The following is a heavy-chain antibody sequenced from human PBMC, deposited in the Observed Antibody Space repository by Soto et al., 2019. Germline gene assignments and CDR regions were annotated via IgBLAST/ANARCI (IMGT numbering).Heavy chain of an antibody. D-gene: IGHD3-16*01. CDR3: ARHPDYDLHFDY. CDR1: GGTFSSYA. Sequence: SVKVSCKASGGTFSSYAISWVRQAPGQGLEWMGGIIPIFGTANYAQKFQGRVTITADESKNQFSLKLSSVTAADTAVYYCARHPDYDLHFDYWGQGTLVTVSS. J-gene: IGHJ4*02. V-gene: IGHV1-69*13. CDR2: IIPIFGTA.